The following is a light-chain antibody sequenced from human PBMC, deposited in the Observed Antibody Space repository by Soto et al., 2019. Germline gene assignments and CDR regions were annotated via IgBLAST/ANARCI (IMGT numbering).Light chain of an antibody. V-gene: IGKV3-15*01. Sequence: EIVMTQSPATLSVSPVERATLSCRGSQSVGTNLVWYQHKPGQAPRPLIYGASIRATGIPARFSASGSGTEFTLTISSLQSEDSAVYFCQQYYYWPPYTFGQGTKVDIK. J-gene: IGKJ2*01. CDR3: QQYYYWPPYT. CDR1: QSVGTN. CDR2: GAS.